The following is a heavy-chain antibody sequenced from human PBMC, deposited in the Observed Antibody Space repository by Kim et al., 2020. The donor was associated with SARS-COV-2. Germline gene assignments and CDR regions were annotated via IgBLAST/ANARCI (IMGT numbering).Heavy chain of an antibody. CDR3: ARGRNYYDSSGYYYVDFFDY. D-gene: IGHD3-22*01. J-gene: IGHJ4*02. Sequence: GGSLRLSCAASGFTFSSYGMHWVRQAPGKGLEWVAVIWYDGSNKYYADSVKGRFTISRDNSKNTLYLQMNSLRAEDTAVYYCARGRNYYDSSGYYYVDFFDYWGQGTLVTVSS. CDR2: IWYDGSNK. CDR1: GFTFSSYG. V-gene: IGHV3-33*01.